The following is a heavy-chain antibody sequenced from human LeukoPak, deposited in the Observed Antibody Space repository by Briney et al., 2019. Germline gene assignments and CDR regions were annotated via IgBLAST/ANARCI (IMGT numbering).Heavy chain of an antibody. V-gene: IGHV3-7*01. Sequence: GGSLRLSRAASGFTLSNYWMSWVRQAPGRGRDWVATIKQEGNVKYYVDSVKGRFTISRDNADNSLYLQMNSLRVGDTAVYFCARLGGETTRFDLWGQGALVTVSS. CDR3: ARLGGETTRFDL. CDR1: GFTLSNYW. CDR2: IKQEGNVK. D-gene: IGHD3-16*01. J-gene: IGHJ5*02.